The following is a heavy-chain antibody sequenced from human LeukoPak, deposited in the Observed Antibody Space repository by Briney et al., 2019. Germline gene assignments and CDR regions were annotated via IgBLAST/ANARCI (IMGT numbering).Heavy chain of an antibody. Sequence: SETLSLTCSVSGGAVSSFYWSWLRQPPGKGLEWIGYFYYSGSTKYNPSLKSRVTMSGDKSKNQLSLKLRSVTAADTAVYYCARHRFASAVILDYWGQGDLVTVSS. V-gene: IGHV4-59*08. CDR1: GGAVSSFY. CDR3: ARHRFASAVILDY. J-gene: IGHJ4*02. D-gene: IGHD2-21*02. CDR2: FYYSGST.